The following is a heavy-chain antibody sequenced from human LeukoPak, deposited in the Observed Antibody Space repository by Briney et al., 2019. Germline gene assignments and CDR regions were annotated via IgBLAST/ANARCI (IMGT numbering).Heavy chain of an antibody. CDR3: ARRGSGSYSPFDY. CDR1: GGSFSGYY. CDR2: ST. D-gene: IGHD3-10*01. J-gene: IGHJ4*02. V-gene: IGHV4-34*01. Sequence: SETLSLTCAAYGGSFSGYYWSWIRQPPGKGLEWIGSSTYYNPSLKSRVTISVDTSKNQFSLKLSSVTAADTAVYYCARRGSGSYSPFDYWGQGTLVTVSS.